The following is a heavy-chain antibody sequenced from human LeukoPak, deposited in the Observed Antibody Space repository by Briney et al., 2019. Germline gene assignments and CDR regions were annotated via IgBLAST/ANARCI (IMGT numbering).Heavy chain of an antibody. CDR1: GYTFTGYY. V-gene: IGHV1-2*02. D-gene: IGHD3-3*01. CDR2: INPNSGGT. J-gene: IGHJ5*02. Sequence: ASVKVSCKASGYTFTGYYMHWVRQAPGQGLEWMGWINPNSGGTNYAQKFQGRVTMTRDTSISTAYMELSRLRSDDTAVYYCARDRDYDFWSGYYGIDPWGQGTLVTVSS. CDR3: ARDRDYDFWSGYYGIDP.